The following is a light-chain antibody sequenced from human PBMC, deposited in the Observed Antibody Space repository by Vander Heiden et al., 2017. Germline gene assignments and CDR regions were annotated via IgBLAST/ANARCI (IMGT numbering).Light chain of an antibody. CDR1: QSVSSN. CDR3: QRYTAWPRT. CDR2: GAS. J-gene: IGKJ1*01. Sequence: EIVMPQSPATLSVSPGERATLSCRASQSVSSNLAWYQQNPGQAPRLLIHGASTRATGFPPRFSGSASGTEFTLTISILPSEDFTVYYCQRYTAWPRTFGPGTKVEIK. V-gene: IGKV3-15*01.